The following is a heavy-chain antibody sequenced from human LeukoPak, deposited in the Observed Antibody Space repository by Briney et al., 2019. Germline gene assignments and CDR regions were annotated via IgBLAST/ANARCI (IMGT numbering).Heavy chain of an antibody. CDR2: ISWNSGSI. CDR3: AKDIGRLPLEYFQH. Sequence: GGSLRLSCAASGFTFDDYAMHWVRQAPGKGLEWVSGISWNSGSIGYADSVKGRFTISRDNAKNSLYLQMNSLRAEDTALYYCAKDIGRLPLEYFQHWGQGTLVTVSS. D-gene: IGHD5-12*01. CDR1: GFTFDDYA. J-gene: IGHJ1*01. V-gene: IGHV3-9*01.